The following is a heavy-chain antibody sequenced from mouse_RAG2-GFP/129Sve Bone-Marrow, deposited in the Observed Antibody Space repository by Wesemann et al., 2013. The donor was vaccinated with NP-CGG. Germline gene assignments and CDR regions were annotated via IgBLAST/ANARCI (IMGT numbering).Heavy chain of an antibody. D-gene: IGHD2-4*01. Sequence: EMVLEWVAYISSGSSTIYYADTVKGRFTISRDNPKNTLFLQMTSLRSEDTAMYYCARRGLYDYEGGFAYWGQGTLVTVSA. J-gene: IGHJ3*01. V-gene: IGHV5-17*02. CDR3: ARRGLYDYEGGFAY. CDR2: ISSGSSTI.